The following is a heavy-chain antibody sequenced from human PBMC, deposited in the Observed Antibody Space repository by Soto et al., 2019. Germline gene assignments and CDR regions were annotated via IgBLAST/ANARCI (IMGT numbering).Heavy chain of an antibody. V-gene: IGHV3-7*01. CDR1: GGSCIIKK. J-gene: IGHJ4*02. Sequence: RRSALRGSSVDPGGSCIIKKVNWVRQAPGKGLEWVASIKQDGSEKYYVDSVKGRFTISRDNAKNSLYLQVNSLRAEDTAVYYCARDGVAAGLYFDYWGQGTLVTVSS. CDR2: IKQDGSEK. CDR3: ARDGVAAGLYFDY. D-gene: IGHD2-15*01.